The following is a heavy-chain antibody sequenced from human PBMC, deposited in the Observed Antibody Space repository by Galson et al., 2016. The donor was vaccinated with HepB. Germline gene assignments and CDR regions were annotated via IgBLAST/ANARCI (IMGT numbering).Heavy chain of an antibody. CDR2: ITYGGGDK. CDR3: AREQGYSDYRTADC. Sequence: SLRLSCAASGFSFSSYALHWVRQAPGKGLEWVAVITYGGGDKYYGDSVKGRFTISRDDSRNTLHLEMNSLRVEDTAAYYCAREQGYSDYRTADCWGQGTLVTVSS. D-gene: IGHD4-11*01. J-gene: IGHJ4*02. CDR1: GFSFSSYA. V-gene: IGHV3-33*08.